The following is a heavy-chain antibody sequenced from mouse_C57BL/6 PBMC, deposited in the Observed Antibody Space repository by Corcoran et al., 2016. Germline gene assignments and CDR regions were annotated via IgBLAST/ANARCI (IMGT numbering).Heavy chain of an antibody. Sequence: QIQLVQSGPELKKPGETVKISCKASGYTFTTYGMSWVKQAPGKGLKWMGWINTYSGVPTYADDFKGRFAFSLETSASTAYLQINNLKNEDTATYFCATYGFYYAMDYWGQGTSVTVSS. J-gene: IGHJ4*01. CDR1: GYTFTTYG. CDR2: INTYSGVP. CDR3: ATYGFYYAMDY. V-gene: IGHV9-3*01. D-gene: IGHD2-2*01.